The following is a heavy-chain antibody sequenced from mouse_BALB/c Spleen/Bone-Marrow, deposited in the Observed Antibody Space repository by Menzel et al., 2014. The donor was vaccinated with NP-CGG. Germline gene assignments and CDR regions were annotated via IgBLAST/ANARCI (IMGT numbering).Heavy chain of an antibody. J-gene: IGHJ3*01. CDR3: ARGKGYGYLWFAY. Sequence: VKLVESGAELAKPGASVTVSSKASGYTFTSYWMHWVKQGPGQGLEWIGYINPSTGYTEFNQKFKDKATLYEHKSSSTAYMRLNSLTSEDSSVYCCARGKGYGYLWFAYLCHGTLVTVSA. V-gene: IGHV1-7*01. D-gene: IGHD1-2*01. CDR1: GYTFTSYW. CDR2: INPSTGYT.